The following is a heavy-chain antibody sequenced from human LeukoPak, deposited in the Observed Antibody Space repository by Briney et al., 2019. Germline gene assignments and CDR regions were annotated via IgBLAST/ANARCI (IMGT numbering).Heavy chain of an antibody. D-gene: IGHD2-2*01. Sequence: SETLSLTCTVSGGSIRSCYCNWVRQPPGKGLEWIGYIYYSGSTNYNPSLKSRVTISVDTSKNQFSLKLSSVTAADTAVYYCARYIVVVPAAMALNWFDPWGQGTLVTVSS. CDR1: GGSIRSCY. V-gene: IGHV4-59*01. J-gene: IGHJ5*02. CDR2: IYYSGST. CDR3: ARYIVVVPAAMALNWFDP.